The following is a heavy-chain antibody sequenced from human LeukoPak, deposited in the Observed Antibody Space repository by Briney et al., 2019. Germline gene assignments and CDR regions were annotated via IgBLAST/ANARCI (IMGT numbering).Heavy chain of an antibody. V-gene: IGHV1-18*01. CDR1: GYTFTSYG. D-gene: IGHD2-21*01. CDR2: ISAYNGNK. J-gene: IGHJ4*02. Sequence: ASVKVSCKASGYTFTSYGISGVRQAPGQGLEWMGWISAYNGNKNYAQKLQGRVTMTTDTSTRTAYMELRSLRSDDTAVYYCARDRRVFPYCFDYWGQGTLVTVSS. CDR3: ARDRRVFPYCFDY.